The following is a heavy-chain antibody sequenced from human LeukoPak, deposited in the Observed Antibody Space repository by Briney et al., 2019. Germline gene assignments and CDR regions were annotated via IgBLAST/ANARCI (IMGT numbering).Heavy chain of an antibody. CDR2: IYYSGIT. V-gene: IGHV4-39*01. D-gene: IGHD1-1*01. Sequence: SGTLSLTCTVSGGSISSSNYYWGWIRQPPGKGLEWIGSIYYSGITYYNPSLKSRVTISVDTSKNQFSLKLSSVTATDTAVYYCARRMESADYWGQGTLVIVSS. CDR3: ARRMESADY. CDR1: GGSISSSNYY. J-gene: IGHJ4*02.